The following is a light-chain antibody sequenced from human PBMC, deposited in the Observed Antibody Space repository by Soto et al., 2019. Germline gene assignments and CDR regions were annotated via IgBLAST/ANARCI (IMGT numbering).Light chain of an antibody. CDR3: QQYGRSPLLYT. CDR1: QSVTSNF. V-gene: IGKV3-20*01. CDR2: GAS. Sequence: ENVLTQSPGTLSLSPGERATLSCRASQSVTSNFLAWYQQKPAQAPRILIYGASTRAAGVPDRFSGSGSETDFTLTITRLEPEDFAVYYCQQYGRSPLLYTFGQGTKLGVK. J-gene: IGKJ2*01.